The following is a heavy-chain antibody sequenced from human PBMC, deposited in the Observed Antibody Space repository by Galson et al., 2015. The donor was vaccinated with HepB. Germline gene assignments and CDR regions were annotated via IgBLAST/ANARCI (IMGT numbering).Heavy chain of an antibody. V-gene: IGHV3-30-3*01. Sequence: SLRLSCAASGFTFSSYAMHWVRQAPGKGLEWVAVISYDGSNKYYADSVKGRFTISRDNSKNTLYLQMNSLRAEDTAVYYCARDRYAGGYGMDVWGQGTTVTVSS. CDR1: GFTFSSYA. J-gene: IGHJ6*02. CDR2: ISYDGSNK. D-gene: IGHD1-1*01. CDR3: ARDRYAGGYGMDV.